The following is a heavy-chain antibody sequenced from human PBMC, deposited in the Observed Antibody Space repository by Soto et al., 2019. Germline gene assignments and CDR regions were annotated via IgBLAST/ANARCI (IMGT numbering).Heavy chain of an antibody. CDR2: ISYDGSNK. Sequence: PGGSLRLSCAASGFTFSSYAMHWVRQAPGKRLEWVAVISYDGSNKYYAHSVKGRFTISRDNSKNTLYLQMNSLRAEDTAVYYCARGGITMFGVARYYFDYWGQGTLVTVSS. V-gene: IGHV3-30-3*01. CDR3: ARGGITMFGVARYYFDY. D-gene: IGHD3-3*01. J-gene: IGHJ4*02. CDR1: GFTFSSYA.